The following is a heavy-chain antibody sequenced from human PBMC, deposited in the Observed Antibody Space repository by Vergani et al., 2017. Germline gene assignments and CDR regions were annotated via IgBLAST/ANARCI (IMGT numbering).Heavy chain of an antibody. Sequence: QVQLQESGPGLVKPSQTLSLTCTVSGGSISSGGYYWSWIRQHPGKGLEWIGYIYYSGSTSYNPSLKSLVTISVDTSKNQFSLKLSSVTAADTAVYYCARATKDSGSWFDPWGQGTLVTVSS. V-gene: IGHV4-31*01. D-gene: IGHD2-15*01. J-gene: IGHJ5*02. CDR3: ARATKDSGSWFDP. CDR1: GGSISSGGYY. CDR2: IYYSGST.